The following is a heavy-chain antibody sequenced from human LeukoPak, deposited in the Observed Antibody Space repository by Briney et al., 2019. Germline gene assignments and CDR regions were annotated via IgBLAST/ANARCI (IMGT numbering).Heavy chain of an antibody. Sequence: PSETLSLTCTVSGGSISSHYWSWIRQPPGKGLEWIGYIYYSGSTNYNPSLKSRVTISVDTSKNQFSLKLSSVTAADTAVYYCARVLTAVYNWFGPWGQGTLVTVSS. D-gene: IGHD2-2*01. CDR3: ARVLTAVYNWFGP. CDR2: IYYSGST. V-gene: IGHV4-59*11. CDR1: GGSISSHY. J-gene: IGHJ5*02.